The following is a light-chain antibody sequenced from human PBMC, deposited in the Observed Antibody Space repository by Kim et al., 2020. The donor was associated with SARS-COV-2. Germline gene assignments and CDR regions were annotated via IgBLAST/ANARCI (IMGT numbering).Light chain of an antibody. J-gene: IGLJ3*02. CDR1: SSDVGGYNY. V-gene: IGLV2-14*01. CDR2: DVS. Sequence: QSALTQPASVSGSPGQSITISCTGTSSDVGGYNYVSWYQQHPGKAPKLMIYDVSKRPSGVSNRFSGSKSGNTASLTISGLQAEDEADYYCGSYTTSRTLVFGGGTQLTVL. CDR3: GSYTTSRTLV.